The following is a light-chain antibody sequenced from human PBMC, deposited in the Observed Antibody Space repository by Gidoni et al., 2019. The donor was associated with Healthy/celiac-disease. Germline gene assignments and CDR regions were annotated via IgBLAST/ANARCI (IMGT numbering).Light chain of an antibody. Sequence: AIRMTQSPSSFSASTGDRVTITCRASQGISSYLAWYQQKPGKAPKLLIDAASTLQSGVPSRFSGGGSGTDYTLTISCLQSEDFATYYCQQYYSYPYTFGQGTKLEIK. CDR3: QQYYSYPYT. V-gene: IGKV1-8*01. CDR2: AAS. J-gene: IGKJ2*01. CDR1: QGISSY.